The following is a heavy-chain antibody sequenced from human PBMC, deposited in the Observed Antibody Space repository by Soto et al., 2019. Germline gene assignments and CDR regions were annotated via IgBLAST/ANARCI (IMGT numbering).Heavy chain of an antibody. V-gene: IGHV4-31*03. CDR2: IYYSGST. J-gene: IGHJ6*02. CDR3: ARGGRRSPGMDV. CDR1: GGSISSGGYY. Sequence: QVQLQESGPGLVKPSQTMSLTCTVSGGSISSGGYYWSWIRQHPGKGLEWIGYIYYSGSTYYNPSLKSRVTISADTSKNQFSLKLSSVTAADTAVYYCARGGRRSPGMDVWGQGTTVTVSS.